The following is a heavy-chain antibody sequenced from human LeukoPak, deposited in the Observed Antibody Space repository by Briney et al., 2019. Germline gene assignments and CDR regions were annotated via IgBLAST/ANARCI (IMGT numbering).Heavy chain of an antibody. CDR2: INHSGST. V-gene: IGHV4-34*01. CDR1: GGSFSGYY. D-gene: IGHD2-15*01. J-gene: IGHJ4*02. Sequence: SETLSLTCAVYGGSFSGYYWSWIRQPPGKGLEWIGEINHSGSTNYNPSLKRRVTISVDTSKNQFSLKLSSVTAADTAVYYCARGGVRLHSDYWGQGTLVTVSS. CDR3: ARGGVRLHSDY.